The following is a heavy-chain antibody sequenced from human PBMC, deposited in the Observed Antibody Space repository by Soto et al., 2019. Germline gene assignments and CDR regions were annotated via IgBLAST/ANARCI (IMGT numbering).Heavy chain of an antibody. D-gene: IGHD3-16*02. J-gene: IGHJ4*02. Sequence: QVQLVESGGGVVQPGRSLRLSCTASGFTFSSYAMHWVRQAPGKGLEWVAIMSYDANNQYYAESVKGRFTISRGNFKNPLSLQMNSLRAEDSGVYYCAKALGELSPESFDYWGQGILVTVSS. CDR3: AKALGELSPESFDY. CDR2: MSYDANNQ. CDR1: GFTFSSYA. V-gene: IGHV3-30*18.